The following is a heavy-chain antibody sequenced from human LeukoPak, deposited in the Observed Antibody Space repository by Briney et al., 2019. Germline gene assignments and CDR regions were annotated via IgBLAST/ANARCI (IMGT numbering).Heavy chain of an antibody. CDR1: GFTFSSYS. V-gene: IGHV3-74*01. D-gene: IGHD2-2*01. CDR2: ISSDGSTT. Sequence: PGGSLRLSCAASGFTFSSYSMDWVRQAPGKGLVWVSRISSDGSTTAYADSVKGRFTISRDNAKNTLYLQMSSLRAEDTAVYYCARGDAYALNYWGQGTLVTVSS. J-gene: IGHJ4*02. CDR3: ARGDAYALNY.